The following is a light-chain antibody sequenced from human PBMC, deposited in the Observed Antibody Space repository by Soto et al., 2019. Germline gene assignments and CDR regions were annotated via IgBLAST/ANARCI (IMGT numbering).Light chain of an antibody. Sequence: EIVLTQSPATLSLSPGERAYLSCRASQSVGSYLAWYQPKPGQAPRLLIYNTSNRATGIPARFSGSGSGTDFTFTSSSLEPVDFAVYYGQQCTGGPPLYTFGQVTTLEI. CDR2: NTS. J-gene: IGKJ2*01. CDR3: QQCTGGPPLYT. V-gene: IGKV3-11*01. CDR1: QSVGSY.